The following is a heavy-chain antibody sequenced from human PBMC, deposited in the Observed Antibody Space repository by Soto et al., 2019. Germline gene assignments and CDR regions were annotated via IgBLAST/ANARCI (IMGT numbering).Heavy chain of an antibody. J-gene: IGHJ3*02. CDR2: IIANFGKA. CDR3: AKECVQVLRSSGNPREDFEI. Sequence: GASVNVSCQPSRCTFSRHAISWVRQAPGQGLEWTGGIIANFGKANYAQKFHPRDTSTADESTSPAYIVLSSQRSENTGVYYGAKECVQVLRSSGNPREDFEIWGQGTMVTVSS. D-gene: IGHD3-22*01. CDR1: RCTFSRHA. V-gene: IGHV1-69*13.